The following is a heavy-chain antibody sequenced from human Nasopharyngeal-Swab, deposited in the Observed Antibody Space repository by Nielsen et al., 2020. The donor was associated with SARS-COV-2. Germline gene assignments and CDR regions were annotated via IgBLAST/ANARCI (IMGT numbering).Heavy chain of an antibody. J-gene: IGHJ4*02. CDR2: ISSSSSYI. V-gene: IGHV3-21*04. CDR3: AKEPCSGGRCYSGGLDY. CDR1: GFTFSSYS. D-gene: IGHD2-15*01. Sequence: GESLKISCAASGFTFSSYSMNWVRQAPGKGLEWVSSISSSSSYIYYADSVKGRFTISRDNAKNSLYLQMNSLRADDTAVYYCAKEPCSGGRCYSGGLDYWGQGTLVTVSS.